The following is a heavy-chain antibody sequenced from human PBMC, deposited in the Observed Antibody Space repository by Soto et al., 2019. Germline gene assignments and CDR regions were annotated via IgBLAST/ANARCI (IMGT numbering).Heavy chain of an antibody. CDR2: IYYTGST. CDR1: GDSISGYY. V-gene: IGHV4-59*08. J-gene: IGHJ4*02. CDR3: ARLHIGTGYPADY. Sequence: SETLSLTCTVSGDSISGYYWNWIRQPPGKGLEWIGYIYYTGSTNYNPSLESRVTMSVDTSKHQFSLTLTSVTAADTAVYYCARLHIGTGYPADYWGQGTLVTVSS. D-gene: IGHD3-9*01.